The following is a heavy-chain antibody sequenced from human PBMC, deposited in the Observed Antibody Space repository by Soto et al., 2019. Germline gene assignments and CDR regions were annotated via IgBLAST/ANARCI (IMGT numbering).Heavy chain of an antibody. CDR1: GFTFSSYE. V-gene: IGHV3-48*03. J-gene: IGHJ4*02. Sequence: GGALRLSCAASGFTFSSYEMNWVRQAPGKGLEWVSYISSSGSTIYYADSVKGRFTISRDNAKNSLYLQMNSLRAEDTAVYYCVWNYGGPDYWGQGTLVTVSS. CDR3: VWNYGGPDY. CDR2: ISSSGSTI. D-gene: IGHD1-7*01.